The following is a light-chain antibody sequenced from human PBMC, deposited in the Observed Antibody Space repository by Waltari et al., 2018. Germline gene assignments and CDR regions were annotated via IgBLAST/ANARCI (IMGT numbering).Light chain of an antibody. V-gene: IGLV3-21*02. CDR1: KIGSKN. J-gene: IGLJ1*01. CDR3: QVWDSGSDHYV. CDR2: DDG. Sequence: SYVLTQPPSVSVAPGQTARITCDGNKIGSKNVQWYQQKPGQPPVLVVYDDGDRPSGCPVRFSGSNSGNTATLTISRVDAGDEADYYCQVWDSGSDHYVFGTVTKVTVL.